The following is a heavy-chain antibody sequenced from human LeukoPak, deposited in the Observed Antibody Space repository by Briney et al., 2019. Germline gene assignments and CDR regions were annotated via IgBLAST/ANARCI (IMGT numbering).Heavy chain of an antibody. Sequence: PSETLSLTCAVYGGSFSGYYWSWIRQPPGKGLEWIGEINHSGSTNYNPSLKSRVTISVDTSKNQFSLKLSSVTAADTAVYYCARQYSSVSPVGLDYWGQGTLVTVSS. V-gene: IGHV4-34*01. CDR3: ARQYSSVSPVGLDY. J-gene: IGHJ4*02. CDR1: GGSFSGYY. D-gene: IGHD6-19*01. CDR2: INHSGST.